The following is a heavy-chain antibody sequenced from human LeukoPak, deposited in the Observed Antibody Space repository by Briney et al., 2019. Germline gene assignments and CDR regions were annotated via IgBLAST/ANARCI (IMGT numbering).Heavy chain of an antibody. D-gene: IGHD3-10*01. CDR2: ISSGSSTI. CDR1: GFHFSEYS. Sequence: GGSLRLSCAASGFHFSEYSMNWVRQAPGKGLEWISYISSGSSTIFYADSVRGRFTISRDNAKDSLYLQINSLRDDDTAVYYLARDWGSLYYLDYWGQGTLVTVSS. J-gene: IGHJ4*02. CDR3: ARDWGSLYYLDY. V-gene: IGHV3-48*02.